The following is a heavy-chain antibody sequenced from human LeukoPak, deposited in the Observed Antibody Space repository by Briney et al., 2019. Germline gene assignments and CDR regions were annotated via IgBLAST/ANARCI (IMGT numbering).Heavy chain of an antibody. V-gene: IGHV4-4*09. D-gene: IGHD3-10*01. CDR3: VGGWFDP. Sequence: SETLSLTCTVSGDSISSYYWSWIRQPPGKGLEWIGYISASGSTKHNPSLGSRISISLDTSKSQVSLNLRSATAADTAVYFRVGGWFDPWGQGILVTVS. CDR1: GDSISSYY. J-gene: IGHJ5*02. CDR2: ISASGST.